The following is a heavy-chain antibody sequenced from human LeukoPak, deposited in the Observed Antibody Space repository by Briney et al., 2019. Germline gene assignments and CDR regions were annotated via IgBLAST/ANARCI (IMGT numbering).Heavy chain of an antibody. D-gene: IGHD2-2*01. CDR2: INSYSGVT. CDR1: GYTFTGYY. J-gene: IGHJ4*02. V-gene: IGHV1-2*02. CDR3: ARGGCSSTSCFAYDY. Sequence: ASVKVSCKASGYTFTGYYMHWVRQAPGQGLEWMGWINSYSGVTNYAQNFQARVTMTRDTSITTAYMELSSLESEDTAVYYCARGGCSSTSCFAYDYWGQGTLVTVSS.